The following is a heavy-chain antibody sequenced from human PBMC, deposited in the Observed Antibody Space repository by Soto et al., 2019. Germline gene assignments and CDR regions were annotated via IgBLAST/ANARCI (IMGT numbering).Heavy chain of an antibody. CDR2: GAYSGKP. CDR3: ARDNGGRRIIN. V-gene: IGHV4-39*01. CDR1: GGSITSSRGYF. Sequence: QLHLQESGPGPVKPSETLSLTCTVSGGSITSSRGYFWGWVRQPPGQGLEWIGSGAYSGKPYYKPAPHSXXTXPXXTSKNQFSLKVNSVTAAHTAVYYCARDNGGRRIINWGQGTLDTDSS. J-gene: IGHJ4*02. D-gene: IGHD3-10*01.